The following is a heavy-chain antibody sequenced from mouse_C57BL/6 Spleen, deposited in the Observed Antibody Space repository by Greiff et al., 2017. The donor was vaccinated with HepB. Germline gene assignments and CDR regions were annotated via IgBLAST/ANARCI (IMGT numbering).Heavy chain of an antibody. V-gene: IGHV1-50*01. CDR1: GYTFTSYW. CDR2: IDPSDSYT. D-gene: IGHD2-4*01. Sequence: QVQLQQPGAELVKPGASVKLSCKASGYTFTSYWMQWVKQRPGQGLEWIGEIDPSDSYTNYNQKFKGKATLTVDTSSSTAYMQRSSLTSEDSAVYYCARNIYYEDYWGQGTSVTVSS. J-gene: IGHJ4*01. CDR3: ARNIYYEDY.